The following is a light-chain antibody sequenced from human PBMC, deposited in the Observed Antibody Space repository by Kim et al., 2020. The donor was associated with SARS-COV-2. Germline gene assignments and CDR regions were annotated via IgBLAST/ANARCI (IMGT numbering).Light chain of an antibody. CDR2: AAD. CDR1: QDISNY. Sequence: ASIGDRVTITCRASQDISNYLAWFQQKPGKAPKSLIYAADTLQSGVSSKFSGSGSGTEFTLTISSLQLEDFATYYCQQYNRFPPTFGQGTKVDIK. J-gene: IGKJ1*01. V-gene: IGKV1-16*02. CDR3: QQYNRFPPT.